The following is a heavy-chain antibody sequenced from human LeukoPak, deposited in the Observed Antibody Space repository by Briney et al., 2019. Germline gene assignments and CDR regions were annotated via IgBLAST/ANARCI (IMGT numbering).Heavy chain of an antibody. CDR2: FYYSAST. D-gene: IGHD5-12*01. CDR1: GGSISSYY. J-gene: IGHJ3*02. CDR3: ARRYSGYGNAFDI. V-gene: IGHV4-59*08. Sequence: SETLSLTCTVSGGSISSYYWSWIRQPPGKGLKWIGYFYYSASTNYSPSLKSRVTISVDTSKNQFSLKLYSVTAADTAVYYCARRYSGYGNAFDIWGQGTMVTVSS.